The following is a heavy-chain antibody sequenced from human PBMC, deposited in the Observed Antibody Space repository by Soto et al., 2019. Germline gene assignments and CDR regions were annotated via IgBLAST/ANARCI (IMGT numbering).Heavy chain of an antibody. CDR2: IDPSDSYT. D-gene: IGHD1-26*01. V-gene: IGHV5-10-1*01. CDR3: ARPSGSYGYCGMDV. Sequence: GASLKISCKGSGYSFTSYWISWVRQKPGKGREWMGRIDPSDSYTNYSPSYQGHVTISADKSISTAYLQWSSLKASDTAMYYCARPSGSYGYCGMDVWGQGSTVT. J-gene: IGHJ6*02. CDR1: GYSFTSYW.